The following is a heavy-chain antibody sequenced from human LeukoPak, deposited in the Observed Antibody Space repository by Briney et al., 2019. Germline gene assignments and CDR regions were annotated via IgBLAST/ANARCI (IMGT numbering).Heavy chain of an antibody. J-gene: IGHJ5*02. Sequence: SETLSLTCTVSGGSISSYYWSWIRQPPGKGLEWIGYIYYSGSTNYNPSLKSRVTISVDTSKNQFSLKLSSVTAADTAVYYCARGRILRYFGWLGPDWFDPWGQGTLVTVSS. CDR1: GGSISSYY. CDR3: ARGRILRYFGWLGPDWFDP. V-gene: IGHV4-59*01. D-gene: IGHD3-9*01. CDR2: IYYSGST.